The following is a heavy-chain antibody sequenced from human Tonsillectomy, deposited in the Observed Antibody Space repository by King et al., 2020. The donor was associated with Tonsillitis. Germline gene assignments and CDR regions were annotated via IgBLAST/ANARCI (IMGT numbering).Heavy chain of an antibody. D-gene: IGHD1-20*01. CDR3: CRGATIITGPFDN. V-gene: IGHV1-46*03. CDR1: GYSFSKYY. Sequence: VQLVESGAEVKKPGASVKLSCKASGYSFSKYYLHWVRQAPGQGLEWMGIIDPRGGSTDYAQSFEGRVSMTRDTSTSTVYMELSSLRSEDTAFYYCCRGATIITGPFDNWGQGTLVTVSS. J-gene: IGHJ4*02. CDR2: IDPRGGST.